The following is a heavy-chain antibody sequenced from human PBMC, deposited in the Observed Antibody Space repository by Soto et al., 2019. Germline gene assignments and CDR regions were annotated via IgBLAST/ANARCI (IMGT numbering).Heavy chain of an antibody. J-gene: IGHJ6*03. Sequence: ASVKVSCKASGYTFTSYAMHWVRQAPGQRLEWMGWINAGNGNTKYSQKFQGRVTITRDTSASTAYMELSSLRSEDTAVYYCARGSEPIVVVPAALGYYYYMDFWGKGITVTVSS. V-gene: IGHV1-3*01. CDR2: INAGNGNT. CDR3: ARGSEPIVVVPAALGYYYYMDF. D-gene: IGHD2-2*01. CDR1: GYTFTSYA.